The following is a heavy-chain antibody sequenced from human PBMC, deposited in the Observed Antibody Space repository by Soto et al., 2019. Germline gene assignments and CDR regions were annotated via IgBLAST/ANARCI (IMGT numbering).Heavy chain of an antibody. V-gene: IGHV3-30-3*01. J-gene: IGHJ4*02. Sequence: QVQLVESGGGVVQPGRSLRLSCAASGFTCSSYAMHWVRQAPGTGLEWVAVISYDGSNKYYADSVKGRFTISRDNSKNMVYLQMNSLRAEDTAVYYCAKEQSTAVTNNFDYWGQGSLVTVSS. CDR2: ISYDGSNK. CDR1: GFTCSSYA. CDR3: AKEQSTAVTNNFDY. D-gene: IGHD4-17*01.